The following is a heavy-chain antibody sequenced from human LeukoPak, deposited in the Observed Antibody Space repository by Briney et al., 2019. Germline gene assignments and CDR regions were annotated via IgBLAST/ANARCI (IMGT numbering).Heavy chain of an antibody. V-gene: IGHV3-9*01. D-gene: IGHD6-19*01. J-gene: IGHJ4*02. CDR2: ISWNSAVI. CDR3: VKDFATGWATSFDS. Sequence: ARSLTLSCAASGCTFNDYAIHWVRQTPGKGLEWVSGISWNSAVIGYADSVKGRLPLSRDSAKTSLYLQMNSLRTEDTAFYYCVKDFATGWATSFDSWGQGTLVTVSS. CDR1: GCTFNDYA.